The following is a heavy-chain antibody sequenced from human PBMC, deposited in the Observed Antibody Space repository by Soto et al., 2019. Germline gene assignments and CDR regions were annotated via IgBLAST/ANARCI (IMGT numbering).Heavy chain of an antibody. J-gene: IGHJ6*02. Sequence: PGGSLRLSCAASGFTFSSYSMNWVRQAPGKGLEWVSSISSSSSYIYYADSVKGRFTISRDNAKNSLYLQMNSLRAEDTAVYYCARGFIEGGYYYYGMDVWGQGTTVTV. CDR2: ISSSSSYI. CDR1: GFTFSSYS. CDR3: ARGFIEGGYYYYGMDV. D-gene: IGHD3-16*02. V-gene: IGHV3-21*01.